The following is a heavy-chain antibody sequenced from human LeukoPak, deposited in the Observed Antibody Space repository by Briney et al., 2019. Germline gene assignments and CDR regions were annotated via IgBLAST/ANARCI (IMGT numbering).Heavy chain of an antibody. D-gene: IGHD6-19*01. CDR1: GFTFSSYA. CDR3: AKRLAVAGTIHY. Sequence: GGSLRLSCAASGFTFSSYAMSWVRQAPGKGLEWVSAISGSGGSPYYADSVKGRFTISRDNSKNTLYLQMNSLRAEDTAVYYCAKRLAVAGTIHYWGQGTLVTVSS. J-gene: IGHJ4*02. CDR2: ISGSGGSP. V-gene: IGHV3-23*01.